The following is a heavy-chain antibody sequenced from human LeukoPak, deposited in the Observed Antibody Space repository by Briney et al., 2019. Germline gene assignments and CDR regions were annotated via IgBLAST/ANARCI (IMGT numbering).Heavy chain of an antibody. V-gene: IGHV3-7*01. J-gene: IGHJ6*03. CDR1: GFTFSSYS. CDR3: ARDEIVATTKANYYYYMDV. CDR2: IKQDGSEK. D-gene: IGHD5-12*01. Sequence: GGSLRLSCAASGFTFSSYSMNWVRQAPGKGLEWVANIKQDGSEKYYVDSVEGRFTISRDNAKNSLYLQMNSLRAEDTAVYYCARDEIVATTKANYYYYMDVWGKGTTVTISS.